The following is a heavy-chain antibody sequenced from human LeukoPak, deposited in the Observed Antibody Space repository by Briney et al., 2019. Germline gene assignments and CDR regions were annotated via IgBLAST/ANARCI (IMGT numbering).Heavy chain of an antibody. V-gene: IGHV1-2*02. J-gene: IGHJ4*02. CDR1: GYTFTGYY. D-gene: IGHD5-18*01. Sequence: ASVKVSCKASGYTFTGYYMHWVRQAPGQGLEWMGWVNPNSGGTNYAQKFQGRVTMTRDTSISTAYMELSRLRSDDTAVYYCARASRSWIQLWFGVWGQGTLVTVSS. CDR2: VNPNSGGT. CDR3: ARASRSWIQLWFGV.